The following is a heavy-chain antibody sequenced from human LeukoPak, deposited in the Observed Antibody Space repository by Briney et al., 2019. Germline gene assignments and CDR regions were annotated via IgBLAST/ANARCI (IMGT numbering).Heavy chain of an antibody. D-gene: IGHD6-13*01. V-gene: IGHV3-53*01. Sequence: GGSLRLSCAASGFTVSSNYMSWVRQAPGKGLEWVSVIYSGGSTYYADSVKGRFTISRDNSKNTLYLQMNSLRAEDTAVYYCARDWKTYSSSWYYYYGMDVWGQGTTVTVSS. CDR1: GFTVSSNY. CDR2: IYSGGST. J-gene: IGHJ6*02. CDR3: ARDWKTYSSSWYYYYGMDV.